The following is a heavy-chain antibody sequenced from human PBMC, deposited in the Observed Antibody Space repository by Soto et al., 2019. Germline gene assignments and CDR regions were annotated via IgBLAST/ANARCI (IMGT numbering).Heavy chain of an antibody. V-gene: IGHV3-23*01. CDR3: ASRPTYSSSWTHFDY. J-gene: IGHJ4*02. CDR1: GFTFTNYD. D-gene: IGHD6-13*01. CDR2: IRATGAAT. Sequence: EVQLLESGGGLVQPGGSLRLSCAASGFTFTNYDMSWVRQAPGRGLDWVSTIRATGAATYYADSVKGRFTISRDNSKNTLYPQMNSLRAEDTARYYCASRPTYSSSWTHFDYWGQGTLVTVSS.